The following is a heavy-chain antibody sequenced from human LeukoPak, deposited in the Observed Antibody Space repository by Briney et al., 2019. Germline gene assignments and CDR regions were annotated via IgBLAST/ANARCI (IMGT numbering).Heavy chain of an antibody. Sequence: SVKVSCKASGGTFSSYAISWVRQAPGQGLEWMGRIIPILGIANYAQKFQGRVTITADKSTSTAYMELSSLRSEDTAVYYCASGKALPRDHYYYYYGMDVWGQGTTLTVSS. D-gene: IGHD4-23*01. CDR3: ASGKALPRDHYYYYYGMDV. CDR2: IIPILGIA. V-gene: IGHV1-69*04. CDR1: GGTFSSYA. J-gene: IGHJ6*02.